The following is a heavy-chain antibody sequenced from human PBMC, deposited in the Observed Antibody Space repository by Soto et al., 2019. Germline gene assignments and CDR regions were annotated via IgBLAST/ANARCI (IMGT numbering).Heavy chain of an antibody. Sequence: GGSLRLSCAASGFTFSSSAMHWVRQASGKGLEWVGSIRSNANSYATAYAASVKGRFTTYRDDSKNTAYLQMNSLKTADTAVYYCTSAGGGSDSCFDFWGQGTLVTVSS. J-gene: IGHJ4*02. V-gene: IGHV3-73*01. CDR3: TSAGGGSDSCFDF. CDR2: IRSNANSYAT. CDR1: GFTFSSSA. D-gene: IGHD2-21*01.